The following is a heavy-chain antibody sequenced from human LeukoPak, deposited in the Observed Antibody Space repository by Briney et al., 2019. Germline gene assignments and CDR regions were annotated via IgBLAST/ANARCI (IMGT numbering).Heavy chain of an antibody. D-gene: IGHD2-21*01. J-gene: IGHJ4*02. Sequence: SETLSLTCAVYGGSFSGYYWSWIRQPPGKGLEWIGEINHSGSTNYNPSLKSRVTISVDTSKNQFSLKLSSVTAADTAVYYCARDPPGGYCLFWGQGTLVTVSS. V-gene: IGHV4-34*01. CDR2: INHSGST. CDR3: ARDPPGGYCLF. CDR1: GGSFSGYY.